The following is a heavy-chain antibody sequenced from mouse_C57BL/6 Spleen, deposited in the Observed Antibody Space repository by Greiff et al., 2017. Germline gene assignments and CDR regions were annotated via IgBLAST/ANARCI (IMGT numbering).Heavy chain of an antibody. CDR3: ASPNWDGYFDV. J-gene: IGHJ1*03. D-gene: IGHD4-1*01. CDR1: GYTFTSYT. CDR2: INPSSGYT. V-gene: IGHV1-4*01. Sequence: VQLQQSGAELARPGASVKMSCKASGYTFTSYTMHWVKQRPGQGLEWIGYINPSSGYTKYNQKFKDKATLTADKSSSTAYMQLSSLTSEDSAVYYCASPNWDGYFDVWGTGTTVTVSS.